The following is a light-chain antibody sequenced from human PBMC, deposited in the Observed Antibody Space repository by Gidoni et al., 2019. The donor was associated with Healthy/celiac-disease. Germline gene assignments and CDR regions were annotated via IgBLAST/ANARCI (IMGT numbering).Light chain of an antibody. CDR1: QSISSY. J-gene: IGKJ4*01. CDR2: APS. Sequence: DIQTDQAPSSLSASVGDRVTITCRASQSISSYLNWYQQKPGKAPKLLIYAPSSLQSGVPSRFSGSGSGTDFTLPISSLQPEDFATYYCQQSYSTPLTFGGGTKVEIK. CDR3: QQSYSTPLT. V-gene: IGKV1-39*01.